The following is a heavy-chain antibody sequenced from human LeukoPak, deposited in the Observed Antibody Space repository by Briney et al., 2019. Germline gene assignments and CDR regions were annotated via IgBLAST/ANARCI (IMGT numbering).Heavy chain of an antibody. D-gene: IGHD3-16*02. CDR1: GYTFTSYG. CDR3: ARGYLYYDYVWGSYRSDY. Sequence: ASVKVSCKASGYTFTSYGISWVRQAPGQGLEWMGWISAYNGNTNYAQKLQGRVTMTTDTSTSTAYMELRSLRSDDTAVYYCARGYLYYDYVWGSYRSDYWGQGTLVTVSS. CDR2: ISAYNGNT. J-gene: IGHJ4*02. V-gene: IGHV1-18*01.